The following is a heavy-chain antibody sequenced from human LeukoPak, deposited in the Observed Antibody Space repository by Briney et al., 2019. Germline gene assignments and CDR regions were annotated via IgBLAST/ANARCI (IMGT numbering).Heavy chain of an antibody. J-gene: IGHJ4*02. CDR3: ARNGPRRQQLRYFDY. Sequence: GGSLRLSCAASGFTFSSYAMSWVRQAPGKGLEWVSVIYSGGSTYYADSVKGRFTISRDNSKNTLYLQMNSLRAEDTAVYYCARNGPRRQQLRYFDYWGQGTLVTVSS. CDR2: IYSGGST. CDR1: GFTFSSYA. D-gene: IGHD6-13*01. V-gene: IGHV3-53*01.